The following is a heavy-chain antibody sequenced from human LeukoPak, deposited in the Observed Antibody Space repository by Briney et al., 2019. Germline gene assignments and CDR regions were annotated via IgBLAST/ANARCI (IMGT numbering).Heavy chain of an antibody. V-gene: IGHV4-59*01. D-gene: IGHD4-17*01. CDR2: IYYSGST. CDR1: GGSISSYY. J-gene: IGHJ4*02. Sequence: SETLSLTCTVSGGSISSYYWSWIRQPPGKGQEWIGYIYYSGSTNYNPSLKSRVTISVDTSKNQFSLKLSSMTAADTAVYYCARGDYGVQIDYWGQGTLVTVSS. CDR3: ARGDYGVQIDY.